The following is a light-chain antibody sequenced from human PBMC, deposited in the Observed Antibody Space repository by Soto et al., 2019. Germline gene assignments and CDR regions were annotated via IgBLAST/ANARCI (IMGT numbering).Light chain of an antibody. Sequence: EIVMTQSPATLSVSPGERATLSCRASQSVSSNLAWYQQKPGQAPRLLIYGASIRATGIPDRFSGSGSGTDFTLTISRLEPEDFAVYYCQQNGRSPPWTFGQGTKVDIK. V-gene: IGKV3-20*01. J-gene: IGKJ1*01. CDR1: QSVSSN. CDR3: QQNGRSPPWT. CDR2: GAS.